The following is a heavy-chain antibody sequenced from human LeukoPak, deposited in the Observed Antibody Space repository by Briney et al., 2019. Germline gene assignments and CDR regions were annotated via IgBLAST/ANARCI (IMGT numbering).Heavy chain of an antibody. V-gene: IGHV4-59*01. Sequence: SETLSLTCTVSGGSTSSFFWSWIRQPPGEGLEWIGHIFYTGRTTYSPSLKSRVTISIDTSKNQFSLKMSSVTAADTAVYYCARVYSYGEIWFDPWGHGTLVTVSS. CDR3: ARVYSYGEIWFDP. J-gene: IGHJ5*02. CDR1: GGSTSSFF. CDR2: IFYTGRT. D-gene: IGHD5-18*01.